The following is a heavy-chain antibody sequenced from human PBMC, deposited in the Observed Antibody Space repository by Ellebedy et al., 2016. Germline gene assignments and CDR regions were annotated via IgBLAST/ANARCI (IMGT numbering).Heavy chain of an antibody. CDR3: ARGYSNGWYHDN. Sequence: ASVKVSCKASGYTFRMYGITWVRQAPGQGLEWVGWSSPYNGDTDYAQKFQGRVTFARDKSAATAYMELSGLRSEDTAIYYCARGYSNGWYHDNWGQGTLVTVSS. J-gene: IGHJ4*02. V-gene: IGHV1-18*01. CDR2: SSPYNGDT. CDR1: GYTFRMYG. D-gene: IGHD6-19*01.